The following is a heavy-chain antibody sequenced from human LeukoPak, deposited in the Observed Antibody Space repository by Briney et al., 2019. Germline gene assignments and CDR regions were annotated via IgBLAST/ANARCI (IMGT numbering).Heavy chain of an antibody. J-gene: IGHJ4*02. CDR2: IIPISGTA. V-gene: IGHV1-69*05. CDR3: ARGGTFYRRTLLNYFDY. CDR1: GGTFSSYA. D-gene: IGHD1-14*01. Sequence: GASVKVSCKASGGTFSSYAISWARQAPGQGLEWMGGIIPISGTANYAQKFQGRVTFTTDESTSTAYMELTSLRSEDTAVYYCARGGTFYRRTLLNYFDYWGQGSLVTVSS.